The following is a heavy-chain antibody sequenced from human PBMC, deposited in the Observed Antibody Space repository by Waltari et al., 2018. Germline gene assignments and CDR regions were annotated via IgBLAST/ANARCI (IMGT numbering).Heavy chain of an antibody. J-gene: IGHJ6*03. CDR3: ARGVWPEWLLWLTSDYMDV. Sequence: QVQLQQWGAGLLQPSETLSPTGAVYGGSCSGYYWSWIRQPPGKGLEWIGEINHSGSTNYNPSLKSRVTISVDTSKNQFSLKLSSVTAADTAVYYCARGVWPEWLLWLTSDYMDVWGKGTTVTVSS. CDR2: INHSGST. CDR1: GGSCSGYY. D-gene: IGHD3-3*01. V-gene: IGHV4-34*01.